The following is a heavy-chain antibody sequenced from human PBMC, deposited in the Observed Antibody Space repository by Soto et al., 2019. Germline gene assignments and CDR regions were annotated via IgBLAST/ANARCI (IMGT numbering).Heavy chain of an antibody. J-gene: IGHJ4*02. CDR2: INQDGSEK. V-gene: IGHV3-7*01. CDR3: SKSLDY. CDR1: GFTFNSNW. Sequence: GGSLRLSCAASGFTFNSNWMDWVRQAPGKGLEWVANINQDGSEKNYVDSVKGRFTISRNNAKNSLYLQMSSLTAEDSALYYCSKSLDYWGQGALGTAS.